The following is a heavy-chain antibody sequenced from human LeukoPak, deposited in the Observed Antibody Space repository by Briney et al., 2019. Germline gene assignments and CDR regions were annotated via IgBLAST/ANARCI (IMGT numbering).Heavy chain of an antibody. Sequence: ASVKVSGKASGYTFTSYGISWVRQAPGQGLEWMGWISAYNGNTNYAQKLQGRVTMTTDTSTSTAYMELRSLRSDDTAVYYCAREDTYGDYVYAFDIWGQGTMVTVSS. V-gene: IGHV1-18*01. CDR1: GYTFTSYG. D-gene: IGHD4-17*01. CDR3: AREDTYGDYVYAFDI. CDR2: ISAYNGNT. J-gene: IGHJ3*02.